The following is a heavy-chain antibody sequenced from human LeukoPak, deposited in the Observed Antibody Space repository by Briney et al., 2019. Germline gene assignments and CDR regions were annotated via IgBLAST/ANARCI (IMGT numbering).Heavy chain of an antibody. CDR1: GESISSSTYY. CDR3: ARHRGWLFDY. D-gene: IGHD6-19*01. V-gene: IGHV4-39*01. Sequence: PSETLSLTCTVSGESISSSTYYWNWIRQPPGKGPEWIGSIFHSGSTFYNPSLKSRVTISVDTSKNQFSLKLSSVTAADTAVYYCARHRGWLFDYWGQGTLVTVSS. J-gene: IGHJ4*02. CDR2: IFHSGST.